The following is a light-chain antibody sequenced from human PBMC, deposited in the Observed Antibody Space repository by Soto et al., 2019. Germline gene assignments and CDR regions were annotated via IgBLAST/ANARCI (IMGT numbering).Light chain of an antibody. CDR3: CLYVGATTYV. Sequence: QSALAQPASVSGSPGQSITISCTGARGYVGTYSLVSWYQQHPGKAPKVVIYEGHKRPSGVPDRFSGSTSVNTASLTISGLQTDDEADYYCCLYVGATTYVFGTGTKVTVL. V-gene: IGLV2-23*01. CDR1: RGYVGTYSL. J-gene: IGLJ1*01. CDR2: EGH.